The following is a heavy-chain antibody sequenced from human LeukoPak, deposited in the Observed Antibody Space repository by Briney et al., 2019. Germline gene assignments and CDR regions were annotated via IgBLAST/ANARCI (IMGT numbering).Heavy chain of an antibody. CDR3: AREVATGTGAYNY. V-gene: IGHV3-7*01. D-gene: IGHD6-13*01. CDR2: VEKDGSGK. Sequence: GGSLRLSCAASGFTFSNYWMAWVRQAPGKGLEWVANVEKDGSGKNYVDSVKGRFTISRDNAKNSLYLQMNSLRVEDTAVYFCAREVATGTGAYNYWGQGTLVTVSS. J-gene: IGHJ4*02. CDR1: GFTFSNYW.